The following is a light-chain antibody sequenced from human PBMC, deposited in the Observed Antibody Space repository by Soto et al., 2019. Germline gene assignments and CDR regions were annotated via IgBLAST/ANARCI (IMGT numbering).Light chain of an antibody. J-gene: IGKJ1*01. V-gene: IGKV1-5*03. Sequence: DIQMTQSPSTLSGSVGDRVTITCRASQTISSWLAWYQQKPGKAPKLLIYKASTLKSGVPSRFSGSVSGTEFTLTISSLQPDGFATYYCQHYNSYSEAFGQGTKVELK. CDR1: QTISSW. CDR3: QHYNSYSEA. CDR2: KAS.